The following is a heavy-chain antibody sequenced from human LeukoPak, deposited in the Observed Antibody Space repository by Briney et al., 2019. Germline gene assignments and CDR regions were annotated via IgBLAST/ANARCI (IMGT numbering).Heavy chain of an antibody. CDR3: TSSGFSGPNDY. Sequence: GGSLRLSCAASGFTFSGSAMHWVRQASGKGLEWVGRIRSKANSYATAYAASVKGNFTISRDDSKNTAYLQMNSLKTEDTAVYYCTSSGFSGPNDYWGQGTLVTVSS. CDR2: IRSKANSYAT. CDR1: GFTFSGSA. D-gene: IGHD3-10*01. J-gene: IGHJ4*02. V-gene: IGHV3-73*01.